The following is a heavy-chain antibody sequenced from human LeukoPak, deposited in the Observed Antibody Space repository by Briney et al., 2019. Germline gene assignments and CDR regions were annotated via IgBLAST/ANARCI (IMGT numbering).Heavy chain of an antibody. V-gene: IGHV1-18*01. D-gene: IGHD3-9*01. Sequence: ASVKVSCKASGYTFTSYGISWVRQAPGQGLEWMGWISAYNGNTNYAQKLQGRVTMTTDTSTSTAYMELRSLRSDDTAVYYCARDPDYDILTGYSPFDYWGQGTLVTVSS. CDR3: ARDPDYDILTGYSPFDY. CDR2: ISAYNGNT. J-gene: IGHJ4*02. CDR1: GYTFTSYG.